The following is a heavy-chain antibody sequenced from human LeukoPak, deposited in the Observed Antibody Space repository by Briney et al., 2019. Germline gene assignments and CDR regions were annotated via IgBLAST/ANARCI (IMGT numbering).Heavy chain of an antibody. V-gene: IGHV4-61*08. CDR1: GGSISSGGYS. D-gene: IGHD3-16*02. CDR2: IYYSGST. Sequence: SETLSLTCAVSGGSISSGGYSWSWIRQPPGTGLEWIGYIYYSGSTNYNPSLKSRVTISVDTSKNQFSLKLSSVTAADTAVYYCARGVWGSYRYKDYYYMDVWGKGTTVTISS. J-gene: IGHJ6*03. CDR3: ARGVWGSYRYKDYYYMDV.